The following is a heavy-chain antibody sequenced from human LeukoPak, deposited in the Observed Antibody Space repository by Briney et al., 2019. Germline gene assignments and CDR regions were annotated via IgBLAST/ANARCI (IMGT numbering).Heavy chain of an antibody. D-gene: IGHD6-19*01. CDR2: IRYDGSNK. CDR1: GFTFSSYG. J-gene: IGHJ4*03. Sequence: PGGSLRLSCAASGFTFSSYGMHWVRQAPGKGLEWVAFIRYDGSNKYYADSVKGRFTISRDNSKNTLYLQMNSLRAEDTAVYYCARQGPSSGWFKGYVGYWGQGTLVTVSS. V-gene: IGHV3-30*02. CDR3: ARQGPSSGWFKGYVGY.